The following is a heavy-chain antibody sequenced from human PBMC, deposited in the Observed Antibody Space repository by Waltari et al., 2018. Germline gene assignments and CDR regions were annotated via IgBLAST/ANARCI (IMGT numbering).Heavy chain of an antibody. J-gene: IGHJ4*02. CDR2: ISGGGGTT. V-gene: IGHV3-23*01. CDR3: ARGTSGPDN. D-gene: IGHD2-8*02. Sequence: EVQLLESGGGLVQPGGSLRLSCAASGFVFSSYGMTWVRQAPGKGVEVVSSISGGGGTTYYADSVKGRFTFSRDNSQNTLYLQMNSLGAEDTAVYYCARGTSGPDNWGQGTLVIVSS. CDR1: GFVFSSYG.